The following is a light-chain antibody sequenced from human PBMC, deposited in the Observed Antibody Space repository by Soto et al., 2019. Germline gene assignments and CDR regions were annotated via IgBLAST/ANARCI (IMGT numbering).Light chain of an antibody. Sequence: EIVMTQSPATLSVSPGKRATLSCRASQSVSYNLAWYQQKPGQAPRLLIYAESARDTGIPARFSGSGSGTEFTLTISSLQSEDFAVYYCQQYNNWLTWTFGQGTRVEIK. V-gene: IGKV3-15*01. CDR3: QQYNNWLTWT. CDR1: QSVSYN. J-gene: IGKJ1*01. CDR2: AES.